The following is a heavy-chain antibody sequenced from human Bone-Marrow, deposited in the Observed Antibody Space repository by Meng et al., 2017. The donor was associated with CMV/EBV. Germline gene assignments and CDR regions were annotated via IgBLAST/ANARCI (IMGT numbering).Heavy chain of an antibody. CDR3: ARGGAAAGVYYYYYGMDV. CDR1: GFTFSDHY. CDR2: IKQDGSEK. Sequence: GGSLRLSCAASGFTFSDHYMSWVRQAPGKGLEWVANIKQDGSEKYSVDSVKGRFTISRDNAKNSLYLQMNSLRAEDTAVYYCARGGAAAGVYYYYYGMDVWGQGTTVTVSS. D-gene: IGHD6-13*01. V-gene: IGHV3-7*01. J-gene: IGHJ6*02.